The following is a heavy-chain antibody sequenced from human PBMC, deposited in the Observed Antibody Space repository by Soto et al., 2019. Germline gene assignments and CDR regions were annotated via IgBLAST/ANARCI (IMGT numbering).Heavy chain of an antibody. CDR2: IYHSGST. CDR3: ARGSCISTSCYRYYYYYGMDV. V-gene: IGHV4-4*02. D-gene: IGHD2-2*01. Sequence: QVQLQESGPGLVKPSGTLSLTCAVSGGSISSSNWWSWVRQPPGKGLEWIGEIYHSGSTNYNPSLKSRVTISVDKSKNQFSLQLSSVTAADTAVYYCARGSCISTSCYRYYYYYGMDVWGQGTTVTVSS. J-gene: IGHJ6*02. CDR1: GGSISSSNW.